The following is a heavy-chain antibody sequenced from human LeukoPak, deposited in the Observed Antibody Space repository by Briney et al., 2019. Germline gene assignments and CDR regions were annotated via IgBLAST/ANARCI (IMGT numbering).Heavy chain of an antibody. CDR3: ASMWEGGY. CDR2: IRWKSGRI. Sequence: GRSLRLSCDVYAPTFDDYATHWVRPAQGKGMEWDSCIRWKSGRIGYADSVKGRFTISRDNAKNSLYLQMNSLRDEDTAVYFCASMWEGGYWGQGTLVTVSS. CDR1: APTFDDYA. J-gene: IGHJ4*02. V-gene: IGHV3-9*01. D-gene: IGHD1-26*01.